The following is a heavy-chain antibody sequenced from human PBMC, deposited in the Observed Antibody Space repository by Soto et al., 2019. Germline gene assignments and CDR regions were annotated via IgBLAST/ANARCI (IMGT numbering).Heavy chain of an antibody. V-gene: IGHV4-34*01. D-gene: IGHD4-4*01. J-gene: IGHJ4*02. Sequence: QVQLQQWGAGLLKPSETLSLTCAVSGGSFSGYHWTWIRQPPGRGLDWIGEITHRGSPNYNPSLKTRVTISIDTSKNQFSRNLRSVTAADTAVYYCARIPGSDYSDPHDFWGLGNLVTVSS. CDR3: ARIPGSDYSDPHDF. CDR1: GGSFSGYH. CDR2: ITHRGSP.